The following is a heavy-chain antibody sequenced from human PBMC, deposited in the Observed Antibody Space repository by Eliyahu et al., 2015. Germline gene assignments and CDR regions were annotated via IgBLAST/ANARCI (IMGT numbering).Heavy chain of an antibody. CDR1: GYSISSGYY. V-gene: IGHV4-38-2*02. CDR2: IHHNGNT. Sequence: QVQLQESGPGLVKPSETLSLTCAVSGYSISSGYYWGWVRQPPGKGLEWIGAIHHNGNTGYHPSVKSRVSISVDTPRNQVSLKLTSVTDTDMGVYYCARDSGSYIRYGLDAWGQGILVTVSS. J-gene: IGHJ5*02. CDR3: ARDSGSYIRYGLDA. D-gene: IGHD1-26*01.